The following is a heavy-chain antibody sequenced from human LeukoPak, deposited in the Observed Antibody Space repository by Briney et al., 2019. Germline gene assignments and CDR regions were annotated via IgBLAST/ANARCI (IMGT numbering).Heavy chain of an antibody. CDR3: ARTVTKSRGILDYYYGMDV. V-gene: IGHV1-18*01. CDR1: GYTFTSYG. CDR2: ISAYNGNT. Sequence: ASVKVSCKASGYTFTSYGISWVRQAPGQGLEWMGWISAYNGNTNYAQKLQGRVTMTTDTSTSTAYMELRSLRSDDTAVYYCARTVTKSRGILDYYYGMDVWGQGATVTVSS. J-gene: IGHJ6*02. D-gene: IGHD4-17*01.